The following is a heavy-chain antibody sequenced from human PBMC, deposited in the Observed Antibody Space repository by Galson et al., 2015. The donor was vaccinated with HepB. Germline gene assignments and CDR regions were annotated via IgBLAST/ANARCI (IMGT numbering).Heavy chain of an antibody. CDR2: ISSDGFAT. V-gene: IGHV3-64D*09. CDR3: VEDLGRIFGYDY. Sequence: SLRLSCAASGFNFRTYAMHWVRQAPGKGLEYVSSISSDGFATYYADSVRGRFTISRDNSKNTLSLQMNSLTVADTGTYYCVEDLGRIFGYDYWGQGTLLTVSS. J-gene: IGHJ4*02. CDR1: GFNFRTYA. D-gene: IGHD3/OR15-3a*01.